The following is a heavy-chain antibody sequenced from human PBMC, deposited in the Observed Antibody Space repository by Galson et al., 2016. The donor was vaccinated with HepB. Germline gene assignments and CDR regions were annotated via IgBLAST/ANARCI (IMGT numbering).Heavy chain of an antibody. CDR2: FYQSGSI. J-gene: IGHJ4*02. D-gene: IGHD6-13*01. V-gene: IGHV4-59*01. CDR1: GGSISSYY. CDR3: ARGYSSSWYGGRFLNY. Sequence: SETLSLTCTVSGGSISSYYWSWIRQPPGKGLEWLGYFYQSGSIDYNTPLKGRVSISLETSKNQVSLTLNSVTSADTAVYFCARGYSSSWYGGRFLNYWGQGTLVTVSS.